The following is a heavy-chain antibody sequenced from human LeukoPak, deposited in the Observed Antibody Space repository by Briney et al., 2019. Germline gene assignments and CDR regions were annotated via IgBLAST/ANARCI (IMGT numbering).Heavy chain of an antibody. D-gene: IGHD6-13*01. V-gene: IGHV1-8*01. CDR2: MNPNSGNT. Sequence: GASVKVSCKTSGYTFTSYDINWVRQASGQGLEWMGWMNPNSGNTGYALEFQGRVTMTRNTSISTAYMELSSLRSEDTAVYYCARRVGKYQLPYIAAADYSYYYALDVWGQGTTVTVSS. CDR1: GYTFTSYD. J-gene: IGHJ6*02. CDR3: ARRVGKYQLPYIAAADYSYYYALDV.